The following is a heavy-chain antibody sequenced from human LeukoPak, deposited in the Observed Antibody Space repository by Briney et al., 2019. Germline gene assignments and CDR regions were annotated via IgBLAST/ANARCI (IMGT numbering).Heavy chain of an antibody. CDR3: ARGRDTAMVTSFDY. D-gene: IGHD5-18*01. CDR2: IIPIFGTA. Sequence: SVKVSCKASGGTFSSCAISWVRQAPGQGLEWMGGIIPIFGTANYAQRFQGRVTITADESTSTAYMELSSLRSEDTAVYYCARGRDTAMVTSFDYWGQGTLVTVSS. CDR1: GGTFSSCA. J-gene: IGHJ4*02. V-gene: IGHV1-69*13.